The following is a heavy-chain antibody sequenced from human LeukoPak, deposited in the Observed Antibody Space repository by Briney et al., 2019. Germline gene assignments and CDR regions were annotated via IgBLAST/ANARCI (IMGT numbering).Heavy chain of an antibody. D-gene: IGHD4-17*01. V-gene: IGHV4-31*03. CDR2: IYYSGST. J-gene: IGHJ3*02. CDR1: GGSISSGGYY. Sequence: SETLSLTCTVSGGSISSGGYYWSWIRQHPGKGLEWIGYIYYSGSTYYNPSLKSRVTISVDTSKNQFSLKLSSVTAADTAVYYCARVGDYSYGDLDDAFDIWGQGTMVTVSS. CDR3: ARVGDYSYGDLDDAFDI.